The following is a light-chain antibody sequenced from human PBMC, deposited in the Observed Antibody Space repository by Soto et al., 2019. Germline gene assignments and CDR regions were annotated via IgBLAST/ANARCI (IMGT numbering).Light chain of an antibody. V-gene: IGKV1-12*01. J-gene: IGKJ2*01. CDR2: SAS. Sequence: DIQMTQSPSSMSASVGDRVTITCRASQGIDNWLAWYQQKPGKAPKILIYSASTLQSGVPSRFSGSGSGTDFTLTICSLQPEDFATYFCQRTNSFPPYTFGQGTKLEIK. CDR1: QGIDNW. CDR3: QRTNSFPPYT.